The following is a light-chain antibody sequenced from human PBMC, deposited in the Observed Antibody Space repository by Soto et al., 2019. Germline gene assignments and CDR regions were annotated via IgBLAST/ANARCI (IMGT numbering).Light chain of an antibody. CDR1: QSIRNN. CDR2: GAS. Sequence: EIVMTQSPPTLSVSPGEIAALSCSASQSIRNNLAWYQKKPGQAPRLLIYGASTRATGIPARFGGSGSGTEFTLTISSLQSEDFAVYYCQQYKNWPAINFGQGTRLEIK. J-gene: IGKJ5*01. CDR3: QQYKNWPAIN. V-gene: IGKV3D-15*01.